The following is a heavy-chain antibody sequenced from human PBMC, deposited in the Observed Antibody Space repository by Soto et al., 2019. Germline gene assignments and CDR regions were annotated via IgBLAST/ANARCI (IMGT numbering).Heavy chain of an antibody. D-gene: IGHD3-3*01. CDR2: ISYSGSNT. V-gene: IGHV3-23*01. Sequence: EVQLLESGGGLVQPEGSLRLSCAASGFTFSSHAMSWVRQAPGKGPEWVSAISYSGSNTYYTDSVKGRFTISRDNSKNTLYLQMNSLRVEDTAIYYCAKRFTLFGEVKLSPDFDYWGQGTLVTVSS. CDR3: AKRFTLFGEVKLSPDFDY. CDR1: GFTFSSHA. J-gene: IGHJ4*02.